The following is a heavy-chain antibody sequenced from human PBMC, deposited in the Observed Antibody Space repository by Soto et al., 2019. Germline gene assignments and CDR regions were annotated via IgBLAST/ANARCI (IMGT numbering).Heavy chain of an antibody. D-gene: IGHD1-26*01. CDR3: ARATRGASYMDV. V-gene: IGHV3-48*02. J-gene: IGHJ6*03. Sequence: GGSLRLSCAASGFTFGSYSMNWVRQAPGKGLEWVSYISSSSGTIYYADSVKGRFTISRDNAKNSLYLQMNSLRDEDTAVYYCARATRGASYMDVWGKGTTVTVSS. CDR1: GFTFGSYS. CDR2: ISSSSGTI.